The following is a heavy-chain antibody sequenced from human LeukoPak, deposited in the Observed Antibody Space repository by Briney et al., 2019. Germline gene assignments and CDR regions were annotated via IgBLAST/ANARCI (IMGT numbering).Heavy chain of an antibody. J-gene: IGHJ4*02. Sequence: GGSLRLSCAASGFTFISYSMNWVRQAPGKGLEWVSSISSSSNYIYYADSVKGRFTISRDNSKNTLYLQMNSLRAEDTAVYYCARDGGGGYFDYWGQGTLVTVSS. D-gene: IGHD3-3*01. CDR1: GFTFISYS. V-gene: IGHV3-21*04. CDR3: ARDGGGGYFDY. CDR2: ISSSSNYI.